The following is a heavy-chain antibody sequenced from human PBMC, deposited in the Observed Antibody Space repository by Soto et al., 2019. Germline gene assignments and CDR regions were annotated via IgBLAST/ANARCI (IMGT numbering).Heavy chain of an antibody. V-gene: IGHV4-30-2*01. CDR3: ARFEGGWFDP. Sequence: QLQLQESGSGLVKPSQTLSLTCAVSGGSISSGGYSWSWIRQPPGKGLEWIGYIYHSGSTYYNPSPQSRVHLSVDRSKNQFPLKLSSVPAADPAVYYRARFEGGWFDPWGQGTLVTVSS. CDR1: GGSISSGGYS. J-gene: IGHJ5*02. CDR2: IYHSGST. D-gene: IGHD3-16*01.